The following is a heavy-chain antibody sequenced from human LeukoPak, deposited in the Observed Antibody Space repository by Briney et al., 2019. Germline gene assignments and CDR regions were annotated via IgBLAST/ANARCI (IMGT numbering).Heavy chain of an antibody. Sequence: GASVKVSCKASGGTFSSYAISWVRQAPGQGLEWMGGIIPIFGTANYAQKFQGRVTITADESTSTAYMELRSLRSDDTAVYYCARSGYYDSSGQRLGDNWGQGTLVTVSS. D-gene: IGHD3-22*01. V-gene: IGHV1-69*13. J-gene: IGHJ4*02. CDR1: GGTFSSYA. CDR2: IIPIFGTA. CDR3: ARSGYYDSSGQRLGDN.